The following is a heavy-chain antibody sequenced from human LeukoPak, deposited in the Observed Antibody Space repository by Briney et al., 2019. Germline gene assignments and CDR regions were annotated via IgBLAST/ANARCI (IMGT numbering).Heavy chain of an antibody. Sequence: PSETPSLTCTVSGGSINSYYWSWIRQPPGKELGWIGYIYSSGSTKYNPSLKSRVTISVDTSKNQFSLKLTSVTAADTAVYYCARNWYGGYAWFDPWGQGTLVTVSS. D-gene: IGHD5-12*01. V-gene: IGHV4-59*01. CDR1: GGSINSYY. J-gene: IGHJ5*02. CDR2: IYSSGST. CDR3: ARNWYGGYAWFDP.